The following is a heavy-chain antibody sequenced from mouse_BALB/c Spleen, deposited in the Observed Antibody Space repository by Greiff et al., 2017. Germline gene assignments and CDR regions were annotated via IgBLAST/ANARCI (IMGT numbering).Heavy chain of an antibody. V-gene: IGHV14-3*02. D-gene: IGHD2-10*02. Sequence: VQLKESGAELVKPGASVKLSCTASGFNIKDTYMHWVKQRPEQGLEWIGRIDPANGNTKYDPKFQGKATITADTSSNTAYLQLSSLTSEDTVVYYCARKEYGNAMDYWGQGTSVTVSS. CDR2: IDPANGNT. J-gene: IGHJ4*01. CDR3: ARKEYGNAMDY. CDR1: GFNIKDTY.